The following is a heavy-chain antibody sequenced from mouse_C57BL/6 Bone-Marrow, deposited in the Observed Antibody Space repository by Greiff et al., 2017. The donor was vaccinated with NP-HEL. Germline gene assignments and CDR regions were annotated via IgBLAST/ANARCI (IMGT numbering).Heavy chain of an antibody. CDR1: GYTFTDYY. CDR2: INHNNGGT. V-gene: IGHV1-26*01. CDR3: ARPIYYYGSSYYY. Sequence: EVQLQQSGPELVKPGASVKVSCKASGYTFTDYYMNWVKQSHGKSLEWIGDINHNNGGTSYNQKFKGQATLSVDKSSSTAYLELRSLTSEDAAVYYCARPIYYYGSSYYYWGQGTTLTVSS. D-gene: IGHD1-1*01. J-gene: IGHJ2*01.